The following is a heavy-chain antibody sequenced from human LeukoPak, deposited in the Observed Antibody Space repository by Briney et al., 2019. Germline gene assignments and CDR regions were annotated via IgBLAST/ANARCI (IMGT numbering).Heavy chain of an antibody. CDR2: IYPGDSDT. Sequence: GESLKISCEGSGCSFSNYWIVWVRQMPGKGLEWMGIIYPGDSDTRYSPSFQGQVTISADKSISTAYLQWSSLTASDTAMYYCARRIVGATTHLFDYWGQGTLVTVSS. CDR1: GCSFSNYW. J-gene: IGHJ4*02. V-gene: IGHV5-51*01. CDR3: ARRIVGATTHLFDY. D-gene: IGHD1-26*01.